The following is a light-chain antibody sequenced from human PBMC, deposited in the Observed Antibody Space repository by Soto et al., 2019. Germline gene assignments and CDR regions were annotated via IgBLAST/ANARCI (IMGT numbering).Light chain of an antibody. Sequence: DIQMTQSPSSLSASVRDRVTITCRASQTINSYLNWYQQTPGKAPKLLIYAASSLQSGVPSGFSGSESGTDFTLTISSLQPEDFATYYCQQSYSTPRTFGQGTKVEIK. CDR2: AAS. CDR3: QQSYSTPRT. CDR1: QTINSY. V-gene: IGKV1-39*01. J-gene: IGKJ1*01.